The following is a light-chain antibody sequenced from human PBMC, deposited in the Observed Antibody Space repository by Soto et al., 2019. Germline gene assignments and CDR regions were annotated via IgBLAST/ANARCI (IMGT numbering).Light chain of an antibody. CDR3: AAWDDSLSGVV. CDR1: SSNIGSNY. Sequence: QSVLTQPPSASGTPGQRVTIXCSGSSSNIGSNYVFWYQHLPGTAPKLLIYRNNQRPSGVPDRFSGSKSGTSASLAISGLRSEDETDYYCAAWDDSLSGVVFGGGTKVTVL. CDR2: RNN. J-gene: IGLJ2*01. V-gene: IGLV1-47*01.